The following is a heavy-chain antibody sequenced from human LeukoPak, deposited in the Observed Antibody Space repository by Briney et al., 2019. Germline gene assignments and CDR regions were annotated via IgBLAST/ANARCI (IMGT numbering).Heavy chain of an antibody. V-gene: IGHV3-30*04. J-gene: IGHJ6*02. CDR3: ARVGKRYFDWLFYGMDV. CDR2: ISYDGSNK. D-gene: IGHD3-9*01. Sequence: PGGSLRLSCAASGFTFSSYAMHWVRQAPGKGLEWVAVISYDGSNKYYADSVKGRFTISRDNSKNTLYLQMNSLRAEDTAVYYRARVGKRYFDWLFYGMDVWGQGTTVTVSS. CDR1: GFTFSSYA.